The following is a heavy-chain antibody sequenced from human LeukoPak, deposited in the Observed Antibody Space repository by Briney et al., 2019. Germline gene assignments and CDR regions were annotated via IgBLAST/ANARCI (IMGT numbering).Heavy chain of an antibody. J-gene: IGHJ4*02. Sequence: PSETLSLTCTVSGGSISTNYWSWIRQPAGKGLEWIGRMYASGSTNYNPSLKSRVTISVDTSKNQFSLKLSSVTAADTAVYYCVKNLDYWGQGTLVTVSS. V-gene: IGHV4-4*07. CDR2: MYASGST. CDR1: GGSISTNY. CDR3: VKNLDY.